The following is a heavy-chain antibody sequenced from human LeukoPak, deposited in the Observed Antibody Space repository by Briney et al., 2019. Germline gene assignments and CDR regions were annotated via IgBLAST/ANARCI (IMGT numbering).Heavy chain of an antibody. CDR3: ARGLKHYDFWGGYYSTPDY. D-gene: IGHD3-3*01. J-gene: IGHJ4*02. CDR1: GGSFSGYY. V-gene: IGHV4-34*01. CDR2: INHSGST. Sequence: SETLSLTCAVYGGSFSGYYWSWIRQPPGKGLEWIGEINHSGSTNYNPSLKSRVTISVDTSKDQFSLKLSSVTAADTAVYYCARGLKHYDFWGGYYSTPDYWGQGTLVTVSS.